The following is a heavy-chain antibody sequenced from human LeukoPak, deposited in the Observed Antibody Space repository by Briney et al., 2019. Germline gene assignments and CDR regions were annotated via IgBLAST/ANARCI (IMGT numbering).Heavy chain of an antibody. CDR3: ARESYGGKAWFDP. J-gene: IGHJ5*02. CDR2: IYYSGST. D-gene: IGHD4-23*01. Sequence: SETLSLTCTVSGGSISSSSYYWGWIRQPPGKGLEWIGSIYYSGSTYYNPSLKSRVTISVDTSKIQFSLKLSSVTAADTAVYYCARESYGGKAWFDPWGQGTLVTISS. CDR1: GGSISSSSYY. V-gene: IGHV4-39*07.